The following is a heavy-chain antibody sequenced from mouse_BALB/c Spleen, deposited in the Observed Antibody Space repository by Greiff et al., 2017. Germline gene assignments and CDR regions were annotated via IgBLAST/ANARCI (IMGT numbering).Heavy chain of an antibody. CDR1: GYSFTGYN. D-gene: IGHD1-1*01. CDR2: IDPYNGGT. Sequence: EVQLQQSGPELEKPGASVKISCKASGYSFTGYNMNWVKQSNGKSLEWIGNIDPYNGGTSYNQKFKGKATLTVDKSSSTAYMHLNSLTSEDSAVYYCARPSYYYGSSFAWFAYWGQGTLVTVSA. V-gene: IGHV1S135*01. CDR3: ARPSYYYGSSFAWFAY. J-gene: IGHJ3*01.